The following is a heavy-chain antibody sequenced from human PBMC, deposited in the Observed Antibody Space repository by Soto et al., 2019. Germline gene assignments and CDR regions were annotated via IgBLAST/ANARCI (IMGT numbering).Heavy chain of an antibody. V-gene: IGHV4-30-2*01. CDR3: ARGPYDSSGYYFDY. J-gene: IGHJ4*02. CDR1: GFSISSGGYS. Sequence: SETLSLTCAVSGFSISSGGYSWSWIRQPPGKGLEWIGYIYHSGSTYYNPSLKSRVTISVDRSKNQFSLKLSSVTAADTAVYYCARGPYDSSGYYFDYWGQGALVTVSS. CDR2: IYHSGST. D-gene: IGHD3-22*01.